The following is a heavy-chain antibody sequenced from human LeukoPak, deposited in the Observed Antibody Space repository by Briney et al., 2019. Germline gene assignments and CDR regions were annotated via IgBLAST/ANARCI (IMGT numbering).Heavy chain of an antibody. J-gene: IGHJ4*02. CDR3: ARGDDFWSGYFDY. CDR2: INPNSGGT. Sequence: ASVKVSCKASGYTFTGYYMHWVRQAPGQRLEWMGWINPNSGGTNYAQKFQGRVTMTRDTSISTAYMELSRLRSDDTAVYYCARGDDFWSGYFDYWGQGTLVTVSS. D-gene: IGHD3-3*01. CDR1: GYTFTGYY. V-gene: IGHV1-2*02.